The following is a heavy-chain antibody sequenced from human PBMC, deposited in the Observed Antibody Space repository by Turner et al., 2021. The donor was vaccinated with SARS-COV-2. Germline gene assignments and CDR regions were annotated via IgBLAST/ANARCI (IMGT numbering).Heavy chain of an antibody. CDR3: ASAPNYYYGMDV. Sequence: QLQLLVSVPVLVMPSDSLSLTCTVSGGSIISSSNNWGWIRPPPGKGLEWIVSLNYSGSTYYNPSRKSRFTISVDTNKNQLSVKLRSVTAADTAVYYCASAPNYYYGMDVWGQGTTVTVSS. CDR1: GGSIISSSNN. V-gene: IGHV4-39*01. J-gene: IGHJ6*02. CDR2: LNYSGST.